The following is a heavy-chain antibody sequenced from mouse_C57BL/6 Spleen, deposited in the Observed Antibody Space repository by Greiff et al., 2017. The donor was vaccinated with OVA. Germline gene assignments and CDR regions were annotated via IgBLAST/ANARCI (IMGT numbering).Heavy chain of an antibody. CDR3: ARWQLTDSYWYFDV. CDR2: IYPGSGST. V-gene: IGHV1-55*01. D-gene: IGHD6-1*01. J-gene: IGHJ1*03. Sequence: QVQLQQPGAELVKPGASVKMSCKASGYTFTSYWITWVKQRPGQGLEWIGDIYPGSGSTNYNEKFKSKATLTVDTSSSTAYMQLSSLTSEDSAVYYCARWQLTDSYWYFDVWGTGTTVTVSS. CDR1: GYTFTSYW.